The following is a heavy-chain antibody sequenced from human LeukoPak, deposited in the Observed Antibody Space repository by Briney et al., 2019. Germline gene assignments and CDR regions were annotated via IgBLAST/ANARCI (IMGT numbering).Heavy chain of an antibody. J-gene: IGHJ4*02. V-gene: IGHV4-61*01. D-gene: IGHD3-22*01. Sequence: SETLSLTCTVSGYSISSGYYWSWIRQPPGKGLEWIGYIYYSGSTNYNPSLKSRVTISVDTSKNQFSLKLSSVTAADTAVYYCARDRRYYDSSAYIRGFDYWGQGTLVTVSS. CDR3: ARDRRYYDSSAYIRGFDY. CDR2: IYYSGST. CDR1: GYSISSGYY.